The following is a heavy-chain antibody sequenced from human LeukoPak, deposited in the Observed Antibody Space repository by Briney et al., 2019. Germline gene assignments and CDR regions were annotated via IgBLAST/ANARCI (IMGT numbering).Heavy chain of an antibody. V-gene: IGHV1-2*02. CDR2: INPNSGGT. D-gene: IGHD3-22*01. Sequence: ASVKVSCKASGYTFTGYYMHWVRQAPGQGLEWMGWINPNSGGTNYAQKFQGRVTMTRDTSISTAYMELSRLRSDDTAVYYCARPESEYYYDSSGYDYWGQGTLVTVSS. CDR1: GYTFTGYY. CDR3: ARPESEYYYDSSGYDY. J-gene: IGHJ4*02.